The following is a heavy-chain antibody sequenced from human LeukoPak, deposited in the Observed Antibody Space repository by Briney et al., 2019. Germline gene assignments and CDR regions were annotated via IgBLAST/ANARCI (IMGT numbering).Heavy chain of an antibody. CDR1: GYTFTSNH. Sequence: ASVKVSCKSSGYTFTSNHMHWVRQAPGKGLEWMGVFDPEDGETIYAQKFQGRVTMTEDTSTDTAYMELSSLRSEDTAVYYCASTPYYDSWNWFDPWGQGTLVTVSS. D-gene: IGHD3-22*01. V-gene: IGHV1-24*01. CDR3: ASTPYYDSWNWFDP. CDR2: FDPEDGET. J-gene: IGHJ5*02.